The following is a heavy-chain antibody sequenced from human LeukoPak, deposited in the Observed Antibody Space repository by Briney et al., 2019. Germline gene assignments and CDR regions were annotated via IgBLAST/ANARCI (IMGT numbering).Heavy chain of an antibody. J-gene: IGHJ4*02. D-gene: IGHD3-10*01. CDR2: VSFDGRNK. Sequence: GRSLRLSCEASGFSLSSYAFQWVRQAPGKELEWVSFVSFDGRNKNYADSVRGRFTISRDNSKNTLYLQMNSLRAEDTAVYYCAKGRITMVRGIISDLDYWGQGTLVTVSS. V-gene: IGHV3-30-3*01. CDR3: AKGRITMVRGIISDLDY. CDR1: GFSLSSYA.